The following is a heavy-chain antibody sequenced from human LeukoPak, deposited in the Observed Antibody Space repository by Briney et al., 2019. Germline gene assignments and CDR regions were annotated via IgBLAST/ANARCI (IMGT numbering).Heavy chain of an antibody. Sequence: GESLKISCKASGYMFITYWIGWVRQMAGKGLECMGIIYPADSRTTYSPSFQGQVTMSADKSINTAYLQWSSLQASDTAMYYCARLTIVWGLISGIDVWGQGTTVTVSS. CDR3: ARLTIVWGLISGIDV. V-gene: IGHV5-51*01. D-gene: IGHD3-10*01. CDR2: IYPADSRT. J-gene: IGHJ6*02. CDR1: GYMFITYW.